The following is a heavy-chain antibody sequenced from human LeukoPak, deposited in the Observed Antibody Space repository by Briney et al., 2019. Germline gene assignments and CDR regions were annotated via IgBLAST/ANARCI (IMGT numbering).Heavy chain of an antibody. CDR3: ARLDYGDYVVDY. CDR2: IIPIFGTA. D-gene: IGHD4-17*01. CDR1: GGTFSSYA. J-gene: IGHJ4*02. Sequence: ASVKVSCKASGGTFSSYAISWVRQAPGQGLEWMGGIIPIFGTANYAQKFQGRVTITADESTSTAYMELSSLRSEDTAVYYCARLDYGDYVVDYWGQGTLVTVSS. V-gene: IGHV1-69*13.